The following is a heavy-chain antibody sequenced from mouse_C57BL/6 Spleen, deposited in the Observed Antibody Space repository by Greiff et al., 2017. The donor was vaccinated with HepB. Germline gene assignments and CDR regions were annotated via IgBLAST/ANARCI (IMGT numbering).Heavy chain of an antibody. CDR1: GYTFTSYW. V-gene: IGHV1-55*01. D-gene: IGHD2-4*01. Sequence: VQLQQSGAELVKPGASVKMSCKASGYTFTSYWITWVKQRPGQGLEWIGDIYPGSGSTNYNEKFKSKATLTVDTSSSTAYMQLSSLTSEDSAVYYCARSRDDYDGGDAMDYWGQGTSVTVS. CDR3: ARSRDDYDGGDAMDY. J-gene: IGHJ4*01. CDR2: IYPGSGST.